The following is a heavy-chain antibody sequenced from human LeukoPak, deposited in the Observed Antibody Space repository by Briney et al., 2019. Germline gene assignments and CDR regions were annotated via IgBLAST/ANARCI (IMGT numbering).Heavy chain of an antibody. D-gene: IGHD3-16*02. CDR3: ARELNLYRY. V-gene: IGHV3-74*01. CDR1: GFTFSSHW. CDR2: IITVGRAT. J-gene: IGHJ4*02. Sequence: GGSLRLSCAPPGFTFSSHWMHWGRHAPGKGMWWVSRIITVGRATSYAESVKGPSTTSRDNAKNSLYLQMNSLRAEDTAVYYCARELNLYRYWGEGTLVTVCS.